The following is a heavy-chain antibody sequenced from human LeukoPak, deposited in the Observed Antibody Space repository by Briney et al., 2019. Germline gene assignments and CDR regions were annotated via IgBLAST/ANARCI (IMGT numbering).Heavy chain of an antibody. CDR1: VSSFYSDA. J-gene: IGHJ5*02. V-gene: IGHV3-23*01. D-gene: IGHD3-3*01. CDR2: LSDTGGST. CDR3: ARVDWSGYGIWNGPNWFDP. Sequence: GGSLRLSCVASVSSFYSDAMAWVRQAPEKGLEWVSSLSDTGGSTYYADSVKGRFIIYRDNSKNTIYLQMNSLRVEDTALYYCARVDWSGYGIWNGPNWFDPWGQGTLFTVSS.